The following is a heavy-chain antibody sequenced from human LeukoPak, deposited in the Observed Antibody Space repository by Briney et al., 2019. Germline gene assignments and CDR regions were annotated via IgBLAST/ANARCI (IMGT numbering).Heavy chain of an antibody. CDR3: ARGGGYSYASFDY. CDR2: INSDGSST. CDR1: GFILSTYW. J-gene: IGHJ4*02. V-gene: IGHV3-74*01. D-gene: IGHD5-18*01. Sequence: GGSLRLSCAASGFILSTYWMHWVRQAPGKGLVWVSRINSDGSSTGYADSVKGRFTISRDNAKNTLYLQMNSLRAEDTAVYYCARGGGYSYASFDYWGQGTLVTVSS.